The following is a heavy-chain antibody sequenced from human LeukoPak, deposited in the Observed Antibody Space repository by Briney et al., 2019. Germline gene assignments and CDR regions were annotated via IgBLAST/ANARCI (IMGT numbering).Heavy chain of an antibody. V-gene: IGHV3-30-3*01. J-gene: IGHJ4*02. CDR3: VRSAFHAGSGNYYDY. D-gene: IGHD3-22*01. CDR2: ISYDGSNK. Sequence: GGSLRLSCAASGFTFSNYDIYWVRQAPGKGLEWVAVISYDGSNKYYADSVKGRFTISRDNAENTLYLQMNSLRVEDTAVYYCVRSAFHAGSGNYYDYWGQGTLVTVSS. CDR1: GFTFSNYD.